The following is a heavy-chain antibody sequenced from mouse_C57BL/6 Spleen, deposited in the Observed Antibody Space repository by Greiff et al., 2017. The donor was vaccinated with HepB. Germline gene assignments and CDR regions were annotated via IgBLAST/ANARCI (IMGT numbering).Heavy chain of an antibody. CDR2: IWSGGST. CDR1: GFSLTSYG. D-gene: IGHD1-2*01. CDR3: ARNGAIIYYAMDY. V-gene: IGHV2-2*01. J-gene: IGHJ4*01. Sequence: QVQLKESGPGLVQPSQSLSITCTVSGFSLTSYGVHWVRQSPGKGLEWLGVIWSGGSTDYNAAFISRLSISKDNSKSQVFFKMNSLQADDTAIYYYARNGAIIYYAMDYWGQGTSVTVSS.